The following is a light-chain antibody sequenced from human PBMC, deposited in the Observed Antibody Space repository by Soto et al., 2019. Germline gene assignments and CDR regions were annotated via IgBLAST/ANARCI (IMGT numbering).Light chain of an antibody. CDR3: QQYGYSPEIS. V-gene: IGKV3-20*01. CDR1: QTINDNF. J-gene: IGKJ3*01. CDR2: GAS. Sequence: DIVLTQSPGTLSLSPGERATLSCRASQTINDNFLARYQQKPGQSPRLLISGASIRAPGIPDMFSGSGSETDFNLTISRLEAEDFGFYYCQQYGYSPEISFGPGTKVDSK.